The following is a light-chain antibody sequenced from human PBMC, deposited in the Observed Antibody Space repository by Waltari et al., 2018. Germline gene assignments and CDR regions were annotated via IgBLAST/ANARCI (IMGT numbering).Light chain of an antibody. Sequence: DIQMTQLPSTLPASVGDTITITCRASQSISNYLAWYQQKPGKAPKLLIYKASSSGSGVPSRFSGSGSGTEFTLTISSLQPDDFATYYCQQYNTYSSFGQGTKLEIK. CDR1: QSISNY. J-gene: IGKJ2*03. V-gene: IGKV1-5*03. CDR3: QQYNTYSS. CDR2: KAS.